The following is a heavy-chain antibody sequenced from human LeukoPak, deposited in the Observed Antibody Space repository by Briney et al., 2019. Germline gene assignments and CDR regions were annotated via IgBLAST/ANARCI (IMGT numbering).Heavy chain of an antibody. J-gene: IGHJ6*02. CDR1: GYTFTDYY. D-gene: IGHD5-12*01. Sequence: ASVKVSCKASGYTFTDYYMHGVRQAPGQGLEWMGWINPNSGGTNYAQKFQGRVTMTRDTSISTAYMELSRLRSDDTAVYYCARVKATTSIYYYYGMDVWGQGTTVTVSS. CDR3: ARVKATTSIYYYYGMDV. V-gene: IGHV1-2*02. CDR2: INPNSGGT.